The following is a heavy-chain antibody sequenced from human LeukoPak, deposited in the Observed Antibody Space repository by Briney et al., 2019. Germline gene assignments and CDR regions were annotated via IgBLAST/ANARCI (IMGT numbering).Heavy chain of an antibody. CDR1: GGSISSSSYY. Sequence: SETLSLTCTVSGGSISSSSYYWGWIRQPPGKGLEWIGSIYYSGSTYYNPSLKSRVTISVDTSKNQFSLKLSSVTAADTAVYYCARQVGATVFDYRGQGTLVTVSS. D-gene: IGHD1-26*01. CDR2: IYYSGST. V-gene: IGHV4-39*01. J-gene: IGHJ4*02. CDR3: ARQVGATVFDY.